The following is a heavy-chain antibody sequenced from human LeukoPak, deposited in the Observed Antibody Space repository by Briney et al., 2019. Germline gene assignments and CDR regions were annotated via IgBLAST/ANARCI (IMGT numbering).Heavy chain of an antibody. D-gene: IGHD3-9*01. Sequence: GGTLRLSCAASGFTFSNAWMSWVRQAPGKGLEWVGRIKSKTDGGTTDYAAPVKGRFTNSRDDSKNTLYLQMNSLKTQHTAVYYCTTLAYYDILTGYHFYFDYWGQGTLVTVSS. CDR2: IKSKTDGGTT. V-gene: IGHV3-15*01. CDR3: TTLAYYDILTGYHFYFDY. CDR1: GFTFSNAW. J-gene: IGHJ4*02.